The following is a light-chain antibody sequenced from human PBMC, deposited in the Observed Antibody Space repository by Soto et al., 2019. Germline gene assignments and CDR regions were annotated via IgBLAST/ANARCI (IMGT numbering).Light chain of an antibody. J-gene: IGKJ1*01. CDR3: QQYNNWPRT. CDR2: RAS. Sequence: EIVMTQSPATLSVSPGERATLSCRASQSVSSNLAWYQQKPGQAHRLLIYRASTRATGIPARFSGSGSGTEFTLTISSLQSEDFAVYYCQQYNNWPRTFGQGPKVEIK. CDR1: QSVSSN. V-gene: IGKV3-15*01.